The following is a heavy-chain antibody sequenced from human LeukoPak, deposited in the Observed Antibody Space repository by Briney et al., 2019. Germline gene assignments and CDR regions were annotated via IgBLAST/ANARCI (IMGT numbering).Heavy chain of an antibody. Sequence: SGGSLRLSCAASGFTFSNAWMSWVRQAPGKGLEWVANIKQDGSEKYYVDSVKGRFTISRDNAKNSLYLQMNSLRAEDTAVYYCARDQKYYDFWSGYFWYYYYYGMDVWGQGTTVTVSS. CDR3: ARDQKYYDFWSGYFWYYYYYGMDV. J-gene: IGHJ6*02. CDR1: GFTFSNAW. V-gene: IGHV3-7*01. D-gene: IGHD3-3*01. CDR2: IKQDGSEK.